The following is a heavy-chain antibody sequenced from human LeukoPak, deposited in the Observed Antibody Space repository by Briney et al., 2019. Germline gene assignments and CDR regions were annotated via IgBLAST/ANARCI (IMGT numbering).Heavy chain of an antibody. Sequence: PGRSLRLSCAASGFTFDDYAMHLVRQAPGKGLEWVSGISWNSGSIGYADSVKGRFTISRDNAKNSLYLQMNSLRAEDTALYYCAKDASLNLADSFDYWGQGTLVTVSS. V-gene: IGHV3-9*01. D-gene: IGHD2-2*01. CDR2: ISWNSGSI. CDR1: GFTFDDYA. CDR3: AKDASLNLADSFDY. J-gene: IGHJ4*02.